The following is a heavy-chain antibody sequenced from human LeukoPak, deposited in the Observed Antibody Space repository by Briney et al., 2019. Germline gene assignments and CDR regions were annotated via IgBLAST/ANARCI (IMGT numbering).Heavy chain of an antibody. D-gene: IGHD5-24*01. Sequence: PSETLSLTCTVSGGSISSHYWSWIRQPPGKGLEWIGYIYYSGSTNYNPSLKSRVTISVDTSKNQLSLKLSSVTAADTAVYYCARAGGHVEIDYWGQGTLVTVSS. CDR1: GGSISSHY. J-gene: IGHJ4*02. V-gene: IGHV4-59*11. CDR2: IYYSGST. CDR3: ARAGGHVEIDY.